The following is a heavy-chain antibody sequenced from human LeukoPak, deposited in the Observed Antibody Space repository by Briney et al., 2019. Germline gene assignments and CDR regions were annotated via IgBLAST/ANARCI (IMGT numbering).Heavy chain of an antibody. CDR2: IYYSGST. CDR1: GGSISSYY. D-gene: IGHD3-22*01. CDR3: ARETEFMYYYDSSGYSYYFDY. V-gene: IGHV4-59*01. Sequence: SETLSLTCTVSGGSISSYYWSWIRQPPGKGLEWIGYIYYSGSTNYNPSLKSRVTISVDTSKNQFSLKLSSVTAADTAVYYCARETEFMYYYDSSGYSYYFDYWGQGTLVTVSS. J-gene: IGHJ4*02.